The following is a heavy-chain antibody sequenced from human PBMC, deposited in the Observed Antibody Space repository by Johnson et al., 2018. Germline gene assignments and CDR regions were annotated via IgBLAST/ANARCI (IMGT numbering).Heavy chain of an antibody. D-gene: IGHD2-15*01. J-gene: IGHJ6*03. Sequence: QLQESGGAVVQPGGSLRLSCAASGFSFNKYWMHWVRQAPGKGLVWVSRINTEGNSANYADSVTGRFTISRDNAKNTLFLQMNSLSVADTAIYYCASGYCSGINCYYYYYYMGVWGRGTTLTVSS. V-gene: IGHV3-74*01. CDR2: INTEGNSA. CDR1: GFSFNKYW. CDR3: ASGYCSGINCYYYYYYMGV.